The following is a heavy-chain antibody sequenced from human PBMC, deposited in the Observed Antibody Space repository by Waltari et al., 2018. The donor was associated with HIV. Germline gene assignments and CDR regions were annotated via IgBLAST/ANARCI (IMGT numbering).Heavy chain of an antibody. Sequence: QVQLVQSGAEVKKPGSSVRDSCKVSGGTFSSYAINWVRQAPRQGLEWMGGIIPAFGTANYAERFQGRVTITADEYTSTAYMDLSSLRSEDTAVYFCARDHRGNKLLYGMDVWGQGTTVTV. CDR3: ARDHRGNKLLYGMDV. CDR2: IIPAFGTA. V-gene: IGHV1-69*01. J-gene: IGHJ6*02. CDR1: GGTFSSYA.